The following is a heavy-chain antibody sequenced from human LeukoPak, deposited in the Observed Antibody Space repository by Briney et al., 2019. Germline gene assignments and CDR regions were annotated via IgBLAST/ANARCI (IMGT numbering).Heavy chain of an antibody. J-gene: IGHJ6*03. V-gene: IGHV3-30*02. Sequence: GGSLRLSCAASGFTFSSDGMHWVRQAPGKGLEWVAFIRYDGSNKYYTDSVKGRFTISRDNSKNTLYLQMNSLRAEDTAVYYCAKDSGKYWVDYYMDVWGKGTTVTVSS. D-gene: IGHD1-26*01. CDR3: AKDSGKYWVDYYMDV. CDR2: IRYDGSNK. CDR1: GFTFSSDG.